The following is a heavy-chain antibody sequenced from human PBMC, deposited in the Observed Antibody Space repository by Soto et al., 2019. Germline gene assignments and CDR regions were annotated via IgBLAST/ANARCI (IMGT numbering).Heavy chain of an antibody. J-gene: IGHJ3*02. V-gene: IGHV3-13*01. CDR1: GFTFSSYD. D-gene: IGHD6-13*01. CDR3: AREESRGAFDI. Sequence: EVQLVESGGGLVQPGGSLRLSCAASGFTFSSYDMHWVRQATGKGLAWVSAIGTAGDTYYPGSVKGRFTISRENAKNSLYLQMNSLRAEDTALYYCAREESRGAFDIWGQGTMVTVSS. CDR2: IGTAGDT.